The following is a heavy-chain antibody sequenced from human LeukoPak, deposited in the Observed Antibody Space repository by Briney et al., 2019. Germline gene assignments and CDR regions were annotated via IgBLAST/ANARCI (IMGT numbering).Heavy chain of an antibody. CDR3: ARVAYYYDSSGYSYYFDY. Sequence: SQTLSLTCAISGDSVSSNSAAWNWIRQSPSRGLEWLGRTYYRSKWYNDYAVSVKSRITINPDTSKNQFSLKLSSVTAADTAVYYCARVAYYYDSSGYSYYFDYWGQGTLVIVSS. V-gene: IGHV6-1*01. CDR2: TYYRSKWYN. CDR1: GDSVSSNSAA. D-gene: IGHD3-22*01. J-gene: IGHJ4*02.